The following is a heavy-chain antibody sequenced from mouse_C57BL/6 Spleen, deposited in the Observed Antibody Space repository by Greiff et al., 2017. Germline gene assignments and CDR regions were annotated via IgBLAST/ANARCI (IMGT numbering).Heavy chain of an antibody. CDR2: IRNKANGYTT. Sequence: DVMLVESGGGLVQPGGSLSLSCAASGFTFTDYYMSWVRQPPGKALEWLGFIRNKANGYTTEYSASVKGRFTISRDNSQSILYLQMNALRAEDSATYYCARANWDVYFDYWGQGTTLTVSS. D-gene: IGHD4-1*01. J-gene: IGHJ2*01. CDR1: GFTFTDYY. CDR3: ARANWDVYFDY. V-gene: IGHV7-3*01.